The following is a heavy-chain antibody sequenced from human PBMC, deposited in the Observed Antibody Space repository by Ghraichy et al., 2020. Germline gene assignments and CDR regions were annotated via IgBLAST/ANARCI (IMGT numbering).Heavy chain of an antibody. CDR2: ICYDGSDK. CDR1: GFTFRYSA. CDR3: ARRQPAYDILTGHCKPEYDGVDV. Sequence: GGSLRLSCAASGFTFRYSAMHWVRQAPGKGLEWVAGICYDGSDKYYADSVKGRFTISRDNSNNMLYLQMNSLRAEDTALYYCARRQPAYDILTGHCKPEYDGVDVWGQGTTVTVSS. V-gene: IGHV3-33*01. D-gene: IGHD3-9*01. J-gene: IGHJ6*02.